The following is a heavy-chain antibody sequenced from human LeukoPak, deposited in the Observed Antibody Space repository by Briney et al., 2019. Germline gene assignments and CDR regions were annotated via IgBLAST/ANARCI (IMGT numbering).Heavy chain of an antibody. CDR2: IYYSGST. Sequence: PSETLSLTCTVSGGSISSYYWSWIRQPPGKGLEWIGYIYYSGSTNYNPSLKSRVTISVDTSKNQFSLKLSSVTAADTAVHYCASGYSYGPFDYWGQGTLVTVSS. CDR3: ASGYSYGPFDY. D-gene: IGHD5-18*01. V-gene: IGHV4-59*01. J-gene: IGHJ4*02. CDR1: GGSISSYY.